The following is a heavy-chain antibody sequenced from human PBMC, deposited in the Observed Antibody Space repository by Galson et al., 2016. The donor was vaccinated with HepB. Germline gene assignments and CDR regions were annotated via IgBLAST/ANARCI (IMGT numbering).Heavy chain of an antibody. V-gene: IGHV3-33*01. CDR2: IYYGGS. CDR3: ARYVRARSPVTPASFDY. D-gene: IGHD6-6*01. Sequence: SLRLSCAASGFTFRNHGMHWVRQAPGKGLEWVAVIYYGGSEYAESVKGRFTISRDDSKETLDLQMDSLRVGDTAVYYCARYVRARSPVTPASFDYWGQGTLITVSS. CDR1: GFTFRNHG. J-gene: IGHJ4*02.